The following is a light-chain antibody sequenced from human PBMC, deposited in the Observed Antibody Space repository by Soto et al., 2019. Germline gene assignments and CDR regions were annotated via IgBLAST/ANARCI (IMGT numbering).Light chain of an antibody. Sequence: QAVVTQPPSVSEAPRQRVTISCSGSSSNIGNNAVNWYQQLPGKAPKLLMYYDDLLPSGVSDRFSGSKSGTSASLAISGLQSEDEADYYCAAWDDILNGVVFGGGTKLTVL. V-gene: IGLV1-36*01. CDR2: YDD. CDR3: AAWDDILNGVV. J-gene: IGLJ2*01. CDR1: SSNIGNNA.